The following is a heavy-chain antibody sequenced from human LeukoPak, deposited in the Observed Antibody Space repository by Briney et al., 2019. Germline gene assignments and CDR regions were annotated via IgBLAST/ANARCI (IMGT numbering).Heavy chain of an antibody. V-gene: IGHV1-3*01. D-gene: IGHD3-16*01. CDR2: LNADDGDT. J-gene: IGHJ4*02. CDR3: ARDLSQGGAPKY. Sequence: ASVKVSCKASGYTFTNYAVHWVRQDPGPRLEWMGRLNADDGDTKYSQKFQGRVTISRDTSANTAYMELSSLRSEDTAVYYCARDLSQGGAPKYWGQGTLVTVSS. CDR1: GYTFTNYA.